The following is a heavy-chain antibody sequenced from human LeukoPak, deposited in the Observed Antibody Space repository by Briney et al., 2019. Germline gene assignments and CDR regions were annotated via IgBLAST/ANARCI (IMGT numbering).Heavy chain of an antibody. CDR3: ARGLCTGGRCYDAFDV. CDR2: IKQDGSEK. D-gene: IGHD2-8*02. CDR1: GFTFSSYW. V-gene: IGHV3-7*03. Sequence: GGSLRLSCAASGFTFSSYWMSWVRQAPGKGLEWVANIKQDGSEKYYVDSVKGRFTISRDNAKNSLYLQMNSLRVEDTAVYFCARGLCTGGRCYDAFDVWAQGTMVTVSS. J-gene: IGHJ3*01.